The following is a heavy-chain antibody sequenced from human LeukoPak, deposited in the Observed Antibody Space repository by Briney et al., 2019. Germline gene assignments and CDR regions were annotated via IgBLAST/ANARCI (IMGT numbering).Heavy chain of an antibody. CDR2: IYYSGST. Sequence: SSETLSLTCTVSGGSISSSSYYWGWIRQPPGKGLEWIGCIYYSGSTYYNPSLKSRVTISVDTSKNQFSLKLSSVTAADTAVYYCARQLAHYDYVWGSYRPNWFDPWGQGTLVTVSS. V-gene: IGHV4-39*01. J-gene: IGHJ5*02. CDR3: ARQLAHYDYVWGSYRPNWFDP. D-gene: IGHD3-16*02. CDR1: GGSISSSSYY.